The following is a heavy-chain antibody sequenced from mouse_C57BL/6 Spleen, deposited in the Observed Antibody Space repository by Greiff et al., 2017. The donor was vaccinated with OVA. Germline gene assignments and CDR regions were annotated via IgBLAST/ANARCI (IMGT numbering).Heavy chain of an antibody. Sequence: QVQLQQPGAELVRPGTSVKLSCKASGYTFTSYWMHWVKQRPGQGLEWIGVIDPSDSYTNYNQKFKGKATLTVDTSSSTAYMQLSSLTSEDSAVYYCARWGGDYWGQGTSVTVSA. CDR3: ARWGGDY. CDR1: GYTFTSYW. CDR2: IDPSDSYT. V-gene: IGHV1-59*01. J-gene: IGHJ4*01.